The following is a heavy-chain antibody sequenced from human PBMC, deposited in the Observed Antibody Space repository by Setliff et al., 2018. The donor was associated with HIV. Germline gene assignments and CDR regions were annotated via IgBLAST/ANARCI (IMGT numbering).Heavy chain of an antibody. CDR2: INWNGGST. J-gene: IGHJ6*02. CDR3: ARYDSGSHYYYYYGMDV. V-gene: IGHV3-20*04. D-gene: IGHD3-10*01. Sequence: GESLKISCAASGFTFSTYAMSWVRQGPGKGLEWVSGINWNGGSTGYAESVKGRFTISRDNAENSLYLQMNSLRAEDTALYYCARYDSGSHYYYYYGMDVWGQGTTVTVSS. CDR1: GFTFSTYA.